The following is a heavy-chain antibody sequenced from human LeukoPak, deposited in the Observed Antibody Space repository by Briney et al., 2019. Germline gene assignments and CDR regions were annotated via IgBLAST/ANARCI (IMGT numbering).Heavy chain of an antibody. J-gene: IGHJ6*03. V-gene: IGHV3-64*01. Sequence: GRSLRLSRSASGFTLSSYAMHSVRQAPREGLEYGSSISRKGGSTYYANSVKGRFTISRDNSKNSLYLQMGSLRAEDMAVYYCARDLQRPWVTTVTTNYYMDVWGKGTTVTISS. CDR1: GFTLSSYA. CDR3: ARDLQRPWVTTVTTNYYMDV. CDR2: ISRKGGST. D-gene: IGHD4-17*01.